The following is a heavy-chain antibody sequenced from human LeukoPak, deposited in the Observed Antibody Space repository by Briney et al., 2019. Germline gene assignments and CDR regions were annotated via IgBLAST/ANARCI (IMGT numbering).Heavy chain of an antibody. CDR3: ASLKNYYDSSGYLVTDAFDI. J-gene: IGHJ3*02. Sequence: ASVKVSCKASGYTFTTYNINWVRQAPGQGIEWMVWISGYNGNTNYAQKLQGRVTMTTDTSTSTAYMELRSLKSDDTAVYYCASLKNYYDSSGYLVTDAFDIWGQGTMVTVSS. CDR2: ISGYNGNT. D-gene: IGHD3-22*01. CDR1: GYTFTTYN. V-gene: IGHV1-18*01.